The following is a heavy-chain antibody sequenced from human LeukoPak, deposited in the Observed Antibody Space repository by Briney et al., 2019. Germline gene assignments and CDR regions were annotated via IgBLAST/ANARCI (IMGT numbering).Heavy chain of an antibody. J-gene: IGHJ4*02. Sequence: PSETLSLTCTVSGGSISSYYWSWIRQPPGKGLEWIGYIYYSGSTNYNPSLKSRVTISVDTSKNQFSLKLSSVTAADTAVYYCARDRVGYSGYGHYFDYWGQGTLVTVSS. V-gene: IGHV4-59*01. CDR1: GGSISSYY. D-gene: IGHD5-12*01. CDR3: ARDRVGYSGYGHYFDY. CDR2: IYYSGST.